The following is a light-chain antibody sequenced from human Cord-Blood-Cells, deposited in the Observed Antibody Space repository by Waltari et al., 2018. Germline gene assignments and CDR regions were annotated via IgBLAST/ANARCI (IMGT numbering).Light chain of an antibody. CDR2: DVS. Sequence: QSALTQPRSVSGPPGQSVTISCTGTSSDVGGYNYVPRYQQHPGKAPKLMIYDVSKRPSGVPDRFSGSKSGNTASLTISGLQAEDEADYYCCSYAGSYTFYVFGTGTKVTVL. CDR1: SSDVGGYNY. J-gene: IGLJ1*01. V-gene: IGLV2-11*01. CDR3: CSYAGSYTFYV.